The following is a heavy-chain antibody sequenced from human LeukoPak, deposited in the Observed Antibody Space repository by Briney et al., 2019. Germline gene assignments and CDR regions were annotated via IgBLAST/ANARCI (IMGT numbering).Heavy chain of an antibody. D-gene: IGHD6-13*01. CDR3: AREELAAASY. CDR2: IYSGGST. CDR1: GFTVSSNY. J-gene: IGHJ4*02. Sequence: GGSLRLSCAASGFTVSSNYMSWVRQAPGKGLEWVSLIYSGGSTYYADSVKGRFTISRDNAKNSLYLQMNSLRAEDTAVYYCAREELAAASYWGQGTLVTVSS. V-gene: IGHV3-53*01.